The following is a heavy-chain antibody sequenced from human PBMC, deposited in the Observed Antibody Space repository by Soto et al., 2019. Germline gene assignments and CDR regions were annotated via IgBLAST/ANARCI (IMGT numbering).Heavy chain of an antibody. CDR1: GYTFTSYA. CDR3: ARGGEMATIMDY. Sequence: ASVKVSCKASGYTFTSYAMHWVRQAPGQRLEWMGWINAGNGNTKYSRKFQGRVTITRDTSASTAYMELSSLRSEDTAVYYCARGGEMATIMDYWGQGTLVTVSS. V-gene: IGHV1-3*01. D-gene: IGHD5-12*01. CDR2: INAGNGNT. J-gene: IGHJ4*02.